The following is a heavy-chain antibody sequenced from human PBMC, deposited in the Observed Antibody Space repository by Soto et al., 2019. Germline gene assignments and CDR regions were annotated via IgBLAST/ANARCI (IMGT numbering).Heavy chain of an antibody. V-gene: IGHV1-46*01. CDR3: ARVRYYHSSGYYYFDY. CDR1: GYTFTSYY. CDR2: INPSGGST. D-gene: IGHD3-22*01. Sequence: ASVKVSCKASGYTFTSYYMHWVRQAPGQGLEWMGIINPSGGSTSYAQKFQGRVTMTRDTSTSTVYMELSSLRSEDTAVYYCARVRYYHSSGYYYFDYWGQGTLVTVSS. J-gene: IGHJ4*02.